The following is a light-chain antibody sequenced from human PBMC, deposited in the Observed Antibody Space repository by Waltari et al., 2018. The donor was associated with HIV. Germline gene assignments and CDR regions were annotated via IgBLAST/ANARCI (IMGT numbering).Light chain of an antibody. CDR3: CSYTSTTAFDV. Sequence: QSALTQPASVSGSPGQSVTISCTGTSSDIGGYNYVSWYQQHPGKAPKLIISEVSNRPSGVSDRFSGSKSGSTASLTISGLQAEDEADYYCCSYTSTTAFDVFGTGARVSVL. CDR2: EVS. J-gene: IGLJ1*01. V-gene: IGLV2-14*01. CDR1: SSDIGGYNY.